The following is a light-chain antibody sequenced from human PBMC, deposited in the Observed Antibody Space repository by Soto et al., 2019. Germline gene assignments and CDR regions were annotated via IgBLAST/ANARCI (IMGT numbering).Light chain of an antibody. CDR2: DAS. V-gene: IGKV1-33*01. CDR3: KQYDHLPPLS. Sequence: DIQMTQSPSSLSASVGDRVTITGQASQDIRNSLNWYQQKPGKAPNLLIYDASNLRAGVPSRFGGSEAVTLFTFAISSLQPKDSATYSIKQYDHLPPLSFGVGTKVAIK. J-gene: IGKJ4*01. CDR1: QDIRNS.